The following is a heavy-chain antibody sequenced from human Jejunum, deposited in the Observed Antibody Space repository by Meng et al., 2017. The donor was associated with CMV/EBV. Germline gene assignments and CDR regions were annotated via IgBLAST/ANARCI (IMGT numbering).Heavy chain of an antibody. V-gene: IGHV7-4-1*02. Sequence: SCKDSSYSFTTYDINWVRQAPGQGLEWMGWINTSNGNPTYAQGFTGRFVFSLDTSVNTAYLQISSLKAEDTAVYYCARGGTSGFDYWGQGTLVTVSS. CDR1: SYSFTTYD. J-gene: IGHJ4*02. CDR3: ARGGTSGFDY. CDR2: INTSNGNP.